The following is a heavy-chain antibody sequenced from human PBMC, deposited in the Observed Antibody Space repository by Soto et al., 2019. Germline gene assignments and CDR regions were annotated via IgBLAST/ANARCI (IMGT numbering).Heavy chain of an antibody. V-gene: IGHV3-30*18. CDR2: ISYDGSNK. Sequence: PGGSLRLSCAASGFTFSSYGMHWVRQAPGKGLEWVAVISYDGSNKYYADSVKGRFTISRDNSKNTLYLQMNSLRAEDTAVYYCAKDVLELTYYFDYWGQGTLVTVSS. D-gene: IGHD3-3*02. CDR1: GFTFSSYG. J-gene: IGHJ4*02. CDR3: AKDVLELTYYFDY.